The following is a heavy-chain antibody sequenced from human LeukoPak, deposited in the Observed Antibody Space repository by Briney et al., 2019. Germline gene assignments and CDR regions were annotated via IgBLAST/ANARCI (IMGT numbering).Heavy chain of an antibody. CDR3: AKGYYYGSGSYSRAFDI. Sequence: HTGGSLRLSCAASGFTFDDYAMHWVRQAPGKGLEWVSGISWNSENTGYADSVKGRFTISRDNAKNSLYPQMNSLGAEDTALYYCAKGYYYGSGSYSRAFDIWGQGTMVTVSS. CDR1: GFTFDDYA. CDR2: ISWNSENT. D-gene: IGHD3-10*01. V-gene: IGHV3-9*01. J-gene: IGHJ3*02.